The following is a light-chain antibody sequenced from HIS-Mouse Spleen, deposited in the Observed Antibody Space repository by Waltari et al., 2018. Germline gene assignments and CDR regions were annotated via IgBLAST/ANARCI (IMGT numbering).Light chain of an antibody. V-gene: IGLV2-11*01. Sequence: QSALTQPRSVSGSPGQSVTISCTGTSSDVGGYNYVPWYQQHPGTAPKLVTYDVSKRPSGVPDRFSGSKSGNTASLTISGLQAEDEADYYCCSYAGSYTLVFGGGTKLTVL. CDR2: DVS. CDR3: CSYAGSYTLV. J-gene: IGLJ2*01. CDR1: SSDVGGYNY.